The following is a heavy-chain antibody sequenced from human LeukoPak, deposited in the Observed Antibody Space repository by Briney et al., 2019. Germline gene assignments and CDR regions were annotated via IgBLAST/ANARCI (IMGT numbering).Heavy chain of an antibody. CDR2: INPSDSSA. CDR1: GYSFTNYY. D-gene: IGHD1/OR15-1a*01. J-gene: IGHJ5*02. Sequence: GASVKVSCKASGYSFTNYYIHWVRQAPGQGLEWMGMINPSDSSATYPQKFQGRVTMTRDTSTSTVYMELSSLRSEDTAVYYCGRAFIVVKAAAINGTINWFHPLGQGTLV. V-gene: IGHV1-46*01. CDR3: GRAFIVVKAAAINGTINWFHP.